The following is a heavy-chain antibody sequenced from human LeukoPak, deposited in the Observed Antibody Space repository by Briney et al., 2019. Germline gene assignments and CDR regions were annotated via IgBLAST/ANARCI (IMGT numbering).Heavy chain of an antibody. CDR1: GLTFNSYW. D-gene: IGHD3-10*02. J-gene: IGHJ6*04. CDR2: ISSSGSTI. V-gene: IGHV3-48*03. CDR3: AELGITMIGGV. Sequence: GGSLRLSCAASGLTFNSYWMNWVRQAPGKGLEWVSYISSSGSTIYYADSVKGRFTISRDNAKNSLYLQMNSLRAEDTAVYYCAELGITMIGGVWGKGTTVTISS.